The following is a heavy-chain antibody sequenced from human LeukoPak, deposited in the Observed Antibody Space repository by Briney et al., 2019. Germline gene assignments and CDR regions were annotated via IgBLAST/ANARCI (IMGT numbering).Heavy chain of an antibody. CDR1: GFTFSTYA. CDR3: ARFSYDSRNY. CDR2: IWYDGSTK. J-gene: IGHJ4*02. D-gene: IGHD3-22*01. Sequence: GGSLRLSCSASGFTFSTYAMHWLRQAPGKGLEWVAVIWYDGSTKYYAESVKGRFTISRDNSKNTLYLQMNSLRDEDTAVYYCARFSYDSRNYWGQGTLVTVSS. V-gene: IGHV3-33*01.